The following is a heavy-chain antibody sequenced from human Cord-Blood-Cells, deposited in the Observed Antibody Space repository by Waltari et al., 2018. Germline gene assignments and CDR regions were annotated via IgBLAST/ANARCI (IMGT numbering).Heavy chain of an antibody. D-gene: IGHD3-22*01. Sequence: QVQLVQSGAEVKKPGASVKVSCKASGNTFTGYYMHWVRQAPGQGLEWMGWINPNSGGTNYAQKFQGWVTMTRDTSISTAYMELSRLRSDDTAVYYCARESHSSGYYFDYWGQGTLVTVSS. V-gene: IGHV1-2*04. CDR3: ARESHSSGYYFDY. CDR2: INPNSGGT. J-gene: IGHJ4*02. CDR1: GNTFTGYY.